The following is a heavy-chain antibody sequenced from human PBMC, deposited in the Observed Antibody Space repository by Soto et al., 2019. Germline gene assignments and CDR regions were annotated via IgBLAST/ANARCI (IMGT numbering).Heavy chain of an antibody. CDR3: AKDAELRLGELSFKYYFDY. V-gene: IGHV3-23*01. CDR1: EFTFSNYA. CDR2: ISGSGGST. D-gene: IGHD3-16*02. J-gene: IGHJ4*02. Sequence: EVQLLESGGDLVQPGGSLRLSCVASEFTFSNYAMSWVRQAPGKGLEWVSAISGSGGSTYYADSVSGRFTIYRDNSKNTLYLQMNSLRAEDTAVYYCAKDAELRLGELSFKYYFDYWGQGTLVTVSS.